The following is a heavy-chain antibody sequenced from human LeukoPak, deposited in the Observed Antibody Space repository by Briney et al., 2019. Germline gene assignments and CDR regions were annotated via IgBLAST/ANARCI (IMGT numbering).Heavy chain of an antibody. CDR3: ARVPSGYHNT. Sequence: PGGSLRLSCAASEFSVGSNYMTWVRQAPGKGLEWVSLIYSGGSTYYADSVKGRFTIPRDNSKNTLYLQMNSLRAEDTAVYYCARVPSGYHNTGGQGTLVTVSS. V-gene: IGHV3-66*01. J-gene: IGHJ4*02. CDR2: IYSGGST. CDR1: EFSVGSNY. D-gene: IGHD5-12*01.